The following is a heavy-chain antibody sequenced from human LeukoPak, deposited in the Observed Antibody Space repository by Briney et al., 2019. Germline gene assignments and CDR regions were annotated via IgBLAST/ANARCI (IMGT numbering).Heavy chain of an antibody. J-gene: IGHJ4*02. V-gene: IGHV3-66*01. CDR2: IYSGRST. D-gene: IGHD1-1*01. CDR1: GFTFSSYA. Sequence: PGGSLRLSCAASGFTFSSYAMSWVRQAPGKGLEWVSVIYSGRSTSYADSVKGRFTISRDNSKNTVYLQMNTLRADDTAVYYCARALLGTNWKIFDSWGQGTLVTVSS. CDR3: ARALLGTNWKIFDS.